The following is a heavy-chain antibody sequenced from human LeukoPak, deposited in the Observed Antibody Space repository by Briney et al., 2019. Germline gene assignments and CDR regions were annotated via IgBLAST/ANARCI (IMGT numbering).Heavy chain of an antibody. D-gene: IGHD3-10*01. CDR2: TRNKANNYTT. Sequence: GGSLRLSCAASGFTFSDHYIDWVRQAPGKGLEWVGRTRNKANNYTTEYAASVKGRFTISRDDSKNSLYLQMNSLKTEDTAVYYCARVRRHYGSGHQNSYYYYYGMDVWGQGPTVTVSS. J-gene: IGHJ6*02. V-gene: IGHV3-72*01. CDR3: ARVRRHYGSGHQNSYYYYYGMDV. CDR1: GFTFSDHY.